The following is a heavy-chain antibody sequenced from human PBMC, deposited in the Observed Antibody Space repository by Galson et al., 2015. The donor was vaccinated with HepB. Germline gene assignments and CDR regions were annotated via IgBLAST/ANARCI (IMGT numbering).Heavy chain of an antibody. CDR1: GFTFSSYA. D-gene: IGHD5-24*01. Sequence: SLRLSCAASGFTFSSYAMHWVRQAPGKGPEWVAVISYDGSNKYYADSVKGRFTISRDNSKNTLYLQMNSLRAEDTAVYYCARVRRWLQLFSGFGYWGQGTLVTVSS. V-gene: IGHV3-30-3*01. CDR3: ARVRRWLQLFSGFGY. J-gene: IGHJ4*02. CDR2: ISYDGSNK.